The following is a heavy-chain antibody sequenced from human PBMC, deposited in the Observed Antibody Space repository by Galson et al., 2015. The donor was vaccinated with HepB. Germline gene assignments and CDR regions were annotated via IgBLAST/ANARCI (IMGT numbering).Heavy chain of an antibody. CDR1: GFSFSNFG. CDR2: ISYDGSNQ. Sequence: SLRLSCAASGFSFSNFGLHWVRQAPGKGLEWVAVISYDGSNQFYVDSVKGRFTISRDNSKNTLYLQMNSLRAEDTAVYYCAKNRRADLGFLERYYYYYYGLDVWGQGTTVTVSS. V-gene: IGHV3-30*18. CDR3: AKNRRADLGFLERYYYYYYGLDV. J-gene: IGHJ6*02. D-gene: IGHD3-3*01.